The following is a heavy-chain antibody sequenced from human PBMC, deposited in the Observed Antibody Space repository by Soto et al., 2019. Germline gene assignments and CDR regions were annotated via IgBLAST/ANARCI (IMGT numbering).Heavy chain of an antibody. CDR2: MNPNRGNT. CDR1: GYTFTSYD. CDR3: ARDVGYCSSTSCDAFDI. V-gene: IGHV1-8*01. D-gene: IGHD2-2*01. J-gene: IGHJ3*02. Sequence: ASVKVSCKASGYTFTSYDINWVRQATGQGLEWMGWMNPNRGNTGYAQKFQGRVTMTRNTSISTAYMELSSLRSEDTAVYYCARDVGYCSSTSCDAFDIWGQGTMVTVSS.